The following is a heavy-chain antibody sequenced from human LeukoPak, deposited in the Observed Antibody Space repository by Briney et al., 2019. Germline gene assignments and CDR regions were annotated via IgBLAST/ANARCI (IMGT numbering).Heavy chain of an antibody. CDR1: GFTFATYS. V-gene: IGHV3-23*01. D-gene: IGHD6-19*01. Sequence: GGSLRLSRTTSGFTFATYSMSWVRQAPGQGLEWVASIFGSASKIYHADSVKGRFTVSRDNSKNTLYLQMNGLRVEDTALYYCVKDRVPDSGWSFDVWGRGTMVTVS. J-gene: IGHJ3*01. CDR3: VKDRVPDSGWSFDV. CDR2: IFGSASKI.